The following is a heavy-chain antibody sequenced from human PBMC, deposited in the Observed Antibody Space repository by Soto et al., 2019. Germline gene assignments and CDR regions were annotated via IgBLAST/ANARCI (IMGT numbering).Heavy chain of an antibody. CDR3: ARVTEEIVVVPSGSLFSTEKRDYYYAMGV. J-gene: IGHJ6*02. CDR1: GFIFRSYW. Sequence: EVQLEESGGGLVQPGGSLRLSCVGSGFIFRSYWMSWVRQAPGKGLEWVANIKQDGSEEHYVDSVKGRFTLSRDNAKNSLYLQMNSLRVEDTAVYYCARVTEEIVVVPSGSLFSTEKRDYYYAMGVWGQGTTVTVSS. V-gene: IGHV3-7*03. D-gene: IGHD2-2*01. CDR2: IKQDGSEE.